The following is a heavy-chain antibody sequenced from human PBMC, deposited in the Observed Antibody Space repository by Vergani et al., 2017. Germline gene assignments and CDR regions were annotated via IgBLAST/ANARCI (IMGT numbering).Heavy chain of an antibody. D-gene: IGHD1-1*01. CDR2: IYPADSDT. CDR1: EYSFGKYW. J-gene: IGHJ4*02. V-gene: IGHV5-51*01. CDR3: ARHTTYTDS. Sequence: EGEGGEGGGERRKKGEFLKISCKGYEYSFGKYWIGWVRQMPGKGLEWMGIIYPADSDTRYSPSFQGQVTISADKSISTAFLQWDSLKASDTALYYCARHTTYTDSWGQGTLVTVSS.